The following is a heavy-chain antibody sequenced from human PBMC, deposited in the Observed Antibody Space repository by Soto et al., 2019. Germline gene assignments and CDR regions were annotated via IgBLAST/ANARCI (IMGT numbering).Heavy chain of an antibody. CDR2: IWYDGSNK. CDR1: GFTFSSYG. CDR3: ARVYSGSSTSDY. V-gene: IGHV3-33*01. Sequence: GSLRLSCAASGFTFSSYGMHWVRQAPGKGLEWVAVIWYDGSNKYYADSVKGRFTISRDNSKNTLYLQMNSLRAEDTAVYYCARVYSGSSTSDYWGQGTLVTVSS. J-gene: IGHJ4*02. D-gene: IGHD1-26*01.